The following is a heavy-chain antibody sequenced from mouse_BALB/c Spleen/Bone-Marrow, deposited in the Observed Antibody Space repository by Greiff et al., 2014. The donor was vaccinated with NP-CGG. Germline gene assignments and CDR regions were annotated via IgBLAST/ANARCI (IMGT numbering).Heavy chain of an antibody. V-gene: IGHV6-6*02. CDR2: IRLKSNNYAT. Sequence: VQLKDSGGGLVQPGGSMKLSCVVSGFTFSNYWMNWVRQSAEKGLEWVAEIRLKSNNYATHYAESVKGRFTISRDDSKSSVYLQMNNLRAEDTGIYYCTRAYYGTMDYWGPGTSVTVSS. CDR1: GFTFSNYW. J-gene: IGHJ4*01. CDR3: TRAYYGTMDY. D-gene: IGHD2-10*01.